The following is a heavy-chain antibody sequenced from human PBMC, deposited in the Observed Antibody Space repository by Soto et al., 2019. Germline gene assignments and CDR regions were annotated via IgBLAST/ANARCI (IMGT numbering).Heavy chain of an antibody. D-gene: IGHD4-17*01. CDR3: ARDRRRGTVNFAF. CDR1: GGSITSVTYF. CDR2: IFYNGST. V-gene: IGHV4-31*02. J-gene: IGHJ4*02. Sequence: SVTLCLTWTVAGGSITSVTYFWSWIRKLPEKGLEWIGYIFYNGSTYYNPSLKSRVTISVDPSKNQFSLKFSSLTSVYTSVYYAARDRRRGTVNFAFLGQGALVPVSS.